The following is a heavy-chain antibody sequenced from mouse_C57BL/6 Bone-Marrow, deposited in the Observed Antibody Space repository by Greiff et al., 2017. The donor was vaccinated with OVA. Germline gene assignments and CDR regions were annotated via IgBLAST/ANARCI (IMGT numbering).Heavy chain of an antibody. D-gene: IGHD1-1*01. V-gene: IGHV5-6*02. Sequence: EVKLMESGGDLVKPGGSLKLSCAASGFTFSSYCMSWVRQTPDKRLEWVATISSGGSYTYYPHSVKGRFTISRDNAKNTLYQQMSSLKSEDAAMYYCARRAYGCSYEDDYWGQGTTLTVSS. J-gene: IGHJ2*01. CDR2: ISSGGSYT. CDR3: ARRAYGCSYEDDY. CDR1: GFTFSSYC.